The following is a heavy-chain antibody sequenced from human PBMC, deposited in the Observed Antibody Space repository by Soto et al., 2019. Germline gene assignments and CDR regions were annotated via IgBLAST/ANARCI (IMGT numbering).Heavy chain of an antibody. V-gene: IGHV4-30-4*01. J-gene: IGHJ4*02. D-gene: IGHD4-17*01. CDR3: VGTGTTDDD. Sequence: SETLALTCTVSGASVSSGDYYWSSIRQSPGKGLEWIGYIYYSGDSYYNPSLKGRLNISIDTSKNQFSLILNSVTVADTAIYYCVGTGTTDDDWGRGTLVSVS. CDR1: GASVSSGDYY. CDR2: IYYSGDS.